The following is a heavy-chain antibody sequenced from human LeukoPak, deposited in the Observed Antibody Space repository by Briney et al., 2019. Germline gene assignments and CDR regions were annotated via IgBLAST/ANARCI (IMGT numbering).Heavy chain of an antibody. CDR3: ARLTRFVSGVLNPLDS. V-gene: IGHV4-59*08. CDR2: VYSSGYT. J-gene: IGHJ4*02. CDR1: GGSIGNYC. D-gene: IGHD3-3*01. Sequence: SETLSLTCTVYGGSIGNYCWSWIRQPPGKGLEWIGYVYSSGYTKHNPSLKSRVTISVDTSNNQFSLRLSSMTAADTAVYYCARLTRFVSGVLNPLDSWGQGTLVTVSS.